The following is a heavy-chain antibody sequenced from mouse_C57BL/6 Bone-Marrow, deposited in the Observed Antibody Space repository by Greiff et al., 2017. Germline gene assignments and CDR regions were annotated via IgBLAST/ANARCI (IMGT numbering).Heavy chain of an antibody. CDR1: GFTFSSYT. CDR3: ARLSYYDWYFDV. J-gene: IGHJ1*03. D-gene: IGHD1-1*02. V-gene: IGHV5-9*01. CDR2: ISGGGGNT. Sequence: EVMLVESGGGLVKPGGSLKLSCAASGFTFSSYTMSWVRQTPEKRLEWVATISGGGGNTYYPDSVKGRFTISRDNAKNTLYLQMSSLRSEDTALYYCARLSYYDWYFDVWGTGTTVTVSS.